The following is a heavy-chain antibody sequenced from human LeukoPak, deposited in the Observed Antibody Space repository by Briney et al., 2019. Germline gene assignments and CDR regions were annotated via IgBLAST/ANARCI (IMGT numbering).Heavy chain of an antibody. CDR3: ARDKYYYDSSGYYYYGMDV. V-gene: IGHV3-53*04. CDR1: GFTVSSNY. Sequence: GGSLRLSCAASGFTVSSNYMSWVRQAPGKGLEWVSVIYSGGSTYYADSVEGRFTISRHNSKNTLYLQMNSLRAEDTAVYYCARDKYYYDSSGYYYYGMDVWGQGTTVTVSS. J-gene: IGHJ6*02. CDR2: IYSGGST. D-gene: IGHD3-22*01.